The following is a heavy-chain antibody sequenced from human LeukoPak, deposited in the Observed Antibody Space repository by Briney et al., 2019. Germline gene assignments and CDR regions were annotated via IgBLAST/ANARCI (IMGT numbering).Heavy chain of an antibody. CDR1: GGSISSYY. Sequence: PSETLSLSCTVSGGSISSYYWSWVRQPPGKGLEWVGYIYFSGSTNYNPSLKSRVSISVDTPTNQSTLKLSSVTAATTAVYYCARHIRGASNAFDISGQRTVGTASS. CDR2: IYFSGST. J-gene: IGHJ3*02. V-gene: IGHV4-59*08. D-gene: IGHD1-26*01. CDR3: ARHIRGASNAFDI.